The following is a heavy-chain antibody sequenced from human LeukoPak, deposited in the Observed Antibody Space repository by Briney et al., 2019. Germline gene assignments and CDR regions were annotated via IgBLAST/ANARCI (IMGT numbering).Heavy chain of an antibody. V-gene: IGHV3-53*01. CDR1: GLTVSSNY. CDR3: ARAGYYSGSGDSGEIDF. J-gene: IGHJ4*02. CDR2: IYSDGTT. Sequence: GGSLRLSCPVSGLTVSSNYMSWVRQAPGKGLEWVSLIYSDGTTYYADSVKGRFSISRDNSKNTVCLQMNSLRAEDTAMYYCARAGYYSGSGDSGEIDFWGQGTLVTVSS. D-gene: IGHD3-10*01.